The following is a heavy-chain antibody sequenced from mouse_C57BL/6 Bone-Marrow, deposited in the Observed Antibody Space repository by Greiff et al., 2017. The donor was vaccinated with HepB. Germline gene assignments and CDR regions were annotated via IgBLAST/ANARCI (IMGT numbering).Heavy chain of an antibody. CDR3: ARGYGYPFAY. CDR1: GYTFTSYG. J-gene: IGHJ3*01. CDR2: IYPRSGNT. V-gene: IGHV1-81*01. D-gene: IGHD2-2*01. Sequence: QVQLQQSGAELARPGASVKLSCKASGYTFTSYGISWVKQRTGQGLEWIGEIYPRSGNTYYNEKFKGKATLTADKSSSTAYMGLRSLTSEDSAVYFCARGYGYPFAYWGQGTLVTVSA.